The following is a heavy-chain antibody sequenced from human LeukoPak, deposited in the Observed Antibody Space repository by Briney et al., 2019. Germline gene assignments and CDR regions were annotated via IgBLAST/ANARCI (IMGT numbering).Heavy chain of an antibody. CDR2: ISGSGDAT. J-gene: IGHJ4*02. CDR3: ARMLSGETRKGYYYDSSGYYYVDY. Sequence: GGSLRLSCAASGFTFSDYAMNWVRQAPGKGLEWVSTISGSGDATSYADSVKGRFTISRDNSKNTLYLQMNSLRAEDTAVYYCARMLSGETRKGYYYDSSGYYYVDYWGQGTLVTVSS. CDR1: GFTFSDYA. D-gene: IGHD3-22*01. V-gene: IGHV3-23*01.